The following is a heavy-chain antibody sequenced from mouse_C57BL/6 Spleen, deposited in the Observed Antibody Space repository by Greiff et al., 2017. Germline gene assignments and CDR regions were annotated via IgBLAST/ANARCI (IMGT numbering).Heavy chain of an antibody. Sequence: EVQVVESGGGLVKPGGSLKLSCAASGFTFSSYAMSWVRQTPEKRLEWVATISDGGSYTYYPDNVKGRFTISRDNAKNNLYLQMSHLKSEDTAMYYCARNYDRPLFAYWGQGTLVTVSA. CDR1: GFTFSSYA. J-gene: IGHJ3*01. CDR3: ARNYDRPLFAY. CDR2: ISDGGSYT. V-gene: IGHV5-4*01. D-gene: IGHD2-4*01.